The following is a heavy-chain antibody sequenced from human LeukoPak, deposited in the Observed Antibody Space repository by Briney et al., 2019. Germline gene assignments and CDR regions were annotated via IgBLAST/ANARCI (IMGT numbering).Heavy chain of an antibody. V-gene: IGHV4-38-2*02. D-gene: IGHD2-21*01. Sequence: SETLSLTCTVSSYSISSGYYWGWIRQPPGKGLEWIGSIYHSGNTYYNPSLKSRLTISLDTSKNQFSLKLRSVTAADTAVYYCARAYPQFRFDYWGQGTLVTVSS. CDR3: ARAYPQFRFDY. CDR1: SYSISSGYY. J-gene: IGHJ4*02. CDR2: IYHSGNT.